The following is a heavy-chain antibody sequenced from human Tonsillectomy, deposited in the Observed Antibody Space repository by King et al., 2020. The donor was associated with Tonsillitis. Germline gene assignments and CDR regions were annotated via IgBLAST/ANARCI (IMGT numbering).Heavy chain of an antibody. V-gene: IGHV4-31*03. J-gene: IGHJ4*02. CDR3: ARNRDYGDYVDF. CDR1: GDSLTIGGYF. Sequence: QLQESGPGLVRPSQTLSLICSVSGDSLTIGGYFLSWIRQHPDKGLEWIGSIYHRWPTYHTPSLRSRLFMSVDTSKNQFSLRLTSVTAADTAVYYCARNRDYGDYVDFWGQGTLVAVSS. D-gene: IGHD4-17*01. CDR2: IYHRWPT.